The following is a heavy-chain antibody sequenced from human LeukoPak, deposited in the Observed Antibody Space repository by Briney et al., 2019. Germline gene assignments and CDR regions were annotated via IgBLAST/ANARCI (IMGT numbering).Heavy chain of an antibody. V-gene: IGHV1-8*01. J-gene: IGHJ5*02. CDR3: AVHLPGDYLDP. Sequence: ASVKVSCKASGYTFTIYDINWVRQAAGQGLEWMGWMNPDSGNTDFAQKFQGRVTMTRNTSIGTAYMEPSSLTSEDTAVYYCAVHLPGDYLDPWGQGTLVTVSS. D-gene: IGHD4-17*01. CDR1: GYTFTIYD. CDR2: MNPDSGNT.